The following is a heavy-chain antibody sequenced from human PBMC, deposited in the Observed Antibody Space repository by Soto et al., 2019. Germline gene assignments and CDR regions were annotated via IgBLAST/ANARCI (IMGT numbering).Heavy chain of an antibody. D-gene: IGHD4-17*01. V-gene: IGHV1-69*08. J-gene: IGHJ2*01. CDR3: ARPDFGDYWYFDL. CDR1: GGTFSSHT. CDR2: IIPALGTA. Sequence: QDQLVQSGAEVKKPGSSVKVSCKASGGTFSSHTFSWVRQAPGQGLEWMGTIIPALGTATYAQKLEGRVTITADELATTVYMELNSLRSEDTALYYCARPDFGDYWYFDLWGRGTLVTVSS.